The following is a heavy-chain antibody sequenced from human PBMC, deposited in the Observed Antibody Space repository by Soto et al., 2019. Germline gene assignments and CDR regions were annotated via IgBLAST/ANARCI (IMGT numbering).Heavy chain of an antibody. V-gene: IGHV3-33*01. J-gene: IGHJ4*02. D-gene: IGHD3-10*01. CDR2: IWYDGSNK. CDR3: ARDERDSGSLDY. Sequence: QVQLVESGGGVVQPGRSLRLSCAASGFTFSSYGMHWVRQAPGKGLEWVAVIWYDGSNKYYADSVKGRFTISRDNSKNTLYLQMNSLRAEDTSVYYCARDERDSGSLDYWGQVTLVTVSS. CDR1: GFTFSSYG.